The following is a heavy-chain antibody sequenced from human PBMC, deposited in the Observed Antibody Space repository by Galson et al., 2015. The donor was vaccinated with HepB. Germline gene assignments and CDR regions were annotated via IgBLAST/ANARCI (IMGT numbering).Heavy chain of an antibody. V-gene: IGHV1-69*06. J-gene: IGHJ3*02. CDR2: IIPIFGTT. CDR1: GGTFSSYA. CDR3: ARGHEAAGVDI. Sequence: SVKVSCKASGGTFSSYAVSWVRQAPGQGLEWMGGIIPIFGTTKYAQKFQGRVTITADKSTSTAYMELSSLRSEDTAVYSCARGHEAAGVDIWGQGTMVTVSS. D-gene: IGHD6-13*01.